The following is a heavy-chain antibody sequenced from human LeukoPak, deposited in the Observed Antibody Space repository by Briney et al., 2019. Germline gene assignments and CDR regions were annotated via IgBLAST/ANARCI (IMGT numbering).Heavy chain of an antibody. J-gene: IGHJ4*02. CDR1: GFTVSSYA. CDR2: ISGSGGST. CDR3: AKDRSSTTSCSNY. D-gene: IGHD2-2*01. V-gene: IGHV3-23*01. Sequence: GGSLRLSCAAAGFTVSSYAMSWVRQAPGEGLEWVSAISGSGGSTYYADSVKGRFTISRDNSKNTLYLQMNSLRAEDTAVYYCAKDRSSTTSCSNYWGRGTLVTVSS.